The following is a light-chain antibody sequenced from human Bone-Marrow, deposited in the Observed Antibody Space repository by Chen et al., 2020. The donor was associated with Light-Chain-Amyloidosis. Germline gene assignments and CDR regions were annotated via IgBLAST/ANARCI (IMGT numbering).Light chain of an antibody. V-gene: IGLV3-21*02. CDR1: NIGSTS. Sequence: SYVLTQPSSVSVAPGQTATLACGGNNIGSTSVLWYQQTPGQAPLLVVYDDSDRPSGIPERLSGSNSGNTATLTISRVEAGDEADYYCQVWDRSSDRPVFGGGTKLTVL. CDR2: DDS. CDR3: QVWDRSSDRPV. J-gene: IGLJ3*02.